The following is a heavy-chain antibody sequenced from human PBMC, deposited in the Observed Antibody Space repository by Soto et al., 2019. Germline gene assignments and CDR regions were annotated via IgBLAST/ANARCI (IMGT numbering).Heavy chain of an antibody. Sequence: SETRSLTCAVSGYSISSGYYWCWVRQPPGKGLEWIGSIYHSGSTYYNPSLKSRVTISVDTSKNQFSLKLSSVTAADTAVYYCARAYYDYVWGSYRLNWFDPWGQGTLVTVSS. D-gene: IGHD3-16*02. CDR1: GYSISSGYY. CDR2: IYHSGST. J-gene: IGHJ5*02. CDR3: ARAYYDYVWGSYRLNWFDP. V-gene: IGHV4-38-2*01.